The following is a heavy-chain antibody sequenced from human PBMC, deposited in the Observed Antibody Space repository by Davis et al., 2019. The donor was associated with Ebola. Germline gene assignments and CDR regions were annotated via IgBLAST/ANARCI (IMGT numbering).Heavy chain of an antibody. J-gene: IGHJ4*02. CDR3: ARDLGLYYFDY. Sequence: ASVKVSCKASGYTFTSYAMHWVRQAPGQRLEWMGWINAGNGNTKYSQKFQGRVTITRDTSTSTAYMELRSLRSDDTAVYYCARDLGLYYFDYWGQGTLVTVSS. CDR1: GYTFTSYA. V-gene: IGHV1-3*01. D-gene: IGHD3-16*01. CDR2: INAGNGNT.